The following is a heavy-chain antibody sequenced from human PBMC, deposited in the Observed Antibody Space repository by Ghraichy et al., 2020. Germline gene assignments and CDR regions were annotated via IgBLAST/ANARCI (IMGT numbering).Heavy chain of an antibody. CDR2: IDWDDDK. CDR1: GFSLSTSGMC. CDR3: ARIKKFNIVATNGAGYYYYGMDV. D-gene: IGHD5-12*01. Sequence: SGPTLVKPTQTLTLTCTFSGFSLSTSGMCVSWIRQPPGKALEWLARIDWDDDKYYSTSLKTRLTISKDTSKNQVVLTMTNMDPVDTATYYCARIKKFNIVATNGAGYYYYGMDVWGQGTTVTVSS. J-gene: IGHJ6*02. V-gene: IGHV2-70*11.